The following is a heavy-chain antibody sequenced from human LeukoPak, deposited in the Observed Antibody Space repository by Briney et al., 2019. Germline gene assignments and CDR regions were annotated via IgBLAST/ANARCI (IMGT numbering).Heavy chain of an antibody. CDR2: IYYSGST. Sequence: SETLSLTCTVSGGSISSYYWSWIRQPPGKGLEWIGSIYYSGSTYYNPSLKSRVTISVDTSKNQFSLKLSSVTAADTAVYYCARAGIAVAGMPFDYWGQGTLVTVSS. J-gene: IGHJ4*02. CDR1: GGSISSYY. V-gene: IGHV4-59*05. CDR3: ARAGIAVAGMPFDY. D-gene: IGHD6-19*01.